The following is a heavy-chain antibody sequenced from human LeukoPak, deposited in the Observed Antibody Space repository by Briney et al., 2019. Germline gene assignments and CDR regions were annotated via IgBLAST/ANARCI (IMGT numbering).Heavy chain of an antibody. CDR3: ARGSRTYGYRYYFDY. CDR2: IHPNSGGT. J-gene: IGHJ4*02. D-gene: IGHD5-18*01. CDR1: GYTFPDYY. V-gene: IGHV1-2*02. Sequence: GASVKVSCKASGYTFPDYYIHWVRQAPGQGLEWMGWIHPNSGGTNYARKFQGRVTMTRDTSISTAYMELSRLRSDDTAVYYCARGSRTYGYRYYFDYWGQGTLVTVSS.